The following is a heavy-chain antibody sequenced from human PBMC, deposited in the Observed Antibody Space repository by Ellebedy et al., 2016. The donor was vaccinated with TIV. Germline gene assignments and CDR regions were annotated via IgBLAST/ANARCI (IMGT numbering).Heavy chain of an antibody. Sequence: PGGSLRLSCAVSGFTVSTNYMSWVRQAPGKGLEWVSSIYSGGNTYFADSVQGRFTISRDSSKNTVFLQMNSLRAEDTAMYYCAAYSSIPPKGDYWGQGTLVTVSS. D-gene: IGHD2-2*01. V-gene: IGHV3-53*01. CDR1: GFTVSTNY. CDR3: AAYSSIPPKGDY. J-gene: IGHJ4*02. CDR2: IYSGGNT.